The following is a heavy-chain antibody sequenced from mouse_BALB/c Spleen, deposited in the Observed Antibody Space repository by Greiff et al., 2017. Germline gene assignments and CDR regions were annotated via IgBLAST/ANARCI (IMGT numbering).Heavy chain of an antibody. CDR3: ARDVITRDWFAY. J-gene: IGHJ3*01. V-gene: IGHV1S81*02. CDR1: GYTFTSYW. Sequence: QVQLQQPGAELVKPGASVKLSCKASGYTFTSYWMHWVKQRPGQGLEWIGEINPSNGRTNYNEKFKSKATLTVDKSSSTAYMQLSSLTSEDSAVYYCARDVITRDWFAYWGQGTLVTVSA. CDR2: INPSNGRT. D-gene: IGHD2-4*01.